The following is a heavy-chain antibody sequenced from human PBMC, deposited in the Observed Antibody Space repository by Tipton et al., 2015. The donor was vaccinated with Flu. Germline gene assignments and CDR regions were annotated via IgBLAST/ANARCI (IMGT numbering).Heavy chain of an antibody. J-gene: IGHJ6*02. Sequence: TLSLTCTVSGYSISSGYYWGWIRQPPGKGLEWIGRIHGSGGSNYNPSLRGRVTISADTSKNQFSLNLRSVTAADTAVYYCARLYTTAGWYYGMDVWGQGTAVTVSS. CDR2: IHGSGGS. D-gene: IGHD2-15*01. CDR1: GYSISSGYY. V-gene: IGHV4-38-2*02. CDR3: ARLYTTAGWYYGMDV.